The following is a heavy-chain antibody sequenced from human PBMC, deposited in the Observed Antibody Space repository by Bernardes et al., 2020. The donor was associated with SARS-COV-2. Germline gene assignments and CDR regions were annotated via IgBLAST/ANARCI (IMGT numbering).Heavy chain of an antibody. CDR2: IYNSGST. CDR3: ARSSWPLYFDY. J-gene: IGHJ4*02. CDR1: GGSISSSSYF. D-gene: IGHD6-13*01. Sequence: SETLSLTCTVSGGSISSSSYFWGWIRQPPGKDLEWIGSIYNSGSTYSNPSLKSRVTISVDTSKNQFSLKLSSVTAADTALYYCARSSWPLYFDYWGQGILVTVSS. V-gene: IGHV4-39*01.